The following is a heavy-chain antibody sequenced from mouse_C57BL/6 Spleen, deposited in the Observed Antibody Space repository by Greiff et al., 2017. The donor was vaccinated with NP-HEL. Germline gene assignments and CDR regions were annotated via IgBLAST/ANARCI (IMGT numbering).Heavy chain of an antibody. CDR3: ARDRLLGAMDY. J-gene: IGHJ4*01. CDR1: GFTFSSYA. V-gene: IGHV5-4*01. CDR2: ISDGGSYT. D-gene: IGHD2-3*01. Sequence: EVKLVESGGGLVKPGGSLKLSCAASGFTFSSYAMSWVRQTPAKRLEWVATISDGGSYTYYPDNVKGRFTISRDNAKNNLYLQMSHLKSEDTAMYYCARDRLLGAMDYWGQGTSVTVAS.